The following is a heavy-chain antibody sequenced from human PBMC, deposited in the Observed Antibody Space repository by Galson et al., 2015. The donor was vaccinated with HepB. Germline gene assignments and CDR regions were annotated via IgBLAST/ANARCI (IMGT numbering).Heavy chain of an antibody. CDR3: ARLPDLSTPVY. V-gene: IGHV4-34*01. J-gene: IGHJ4*02. CDR1: GGSFSGYY. D-gene: IGHD3-16*02. CDR2: INHSGST. Sequence: ETLSLTCAVYGGSFSGYYWSWIRQPPGKGLEWIGEINHSGSTNYNPSLKSRVTISVDTSKNQFSLKLSSVTAADTAVYYCARLPDLSTPVYWGQGTLVTVSS.